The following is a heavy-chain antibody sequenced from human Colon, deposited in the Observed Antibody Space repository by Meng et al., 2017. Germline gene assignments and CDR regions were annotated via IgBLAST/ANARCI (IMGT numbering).Heavy chain of an antibody. Sequence: QVELVQSGAEVKKPGASVTVSCKASGYTLYIHWVGLRPGEGLEWMGRINPRTGDTKSAQSFQGRVTITRDTSTTTFSMDLRSLTTDDSAIYFCARESADGGSFDLWGQGTLVTVSS. D-gene: IGHD2-15*01. CDR3: ARESADGGSFDL. V-gene: IGHV1-2*06. CDR2: INPRTGDT. J-gene: IGHJ4*02. CDR1: GYTLY.